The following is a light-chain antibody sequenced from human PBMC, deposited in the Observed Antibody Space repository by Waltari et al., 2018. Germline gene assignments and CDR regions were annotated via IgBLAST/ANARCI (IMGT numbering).Light chain of an antibody. Sequence: QSVLTQPPSTSGTPGQRVTIPCSGCRSNIGYNPVDWYKQVPGTAPQLLIYLDDQRTSGVPDRFSASKSGTSASLAISGLQSGDEADYYCSTWDDSLNDVLFGGGTRVTVL. V-gene: IGLV1-44*01. J-gene: IGLJ2*01. CDR1: RSNIGYNP. CDR2: LDD. CDR3: STWDDSLNDVL.